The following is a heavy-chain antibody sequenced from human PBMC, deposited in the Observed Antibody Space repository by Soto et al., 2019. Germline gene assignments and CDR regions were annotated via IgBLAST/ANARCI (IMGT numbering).Heavy chain of an antibody. CDR3: AKVPSFHYYYYGMDV. CDR2: ISGSGGST. J-gene: IGHJ6*02. Sequence: EVQLLESGGGLVQPGGSLKLSCTASGFTFSTYAMSWVRQAPGKGLEWVSTISGSGGSTYYADSVKGRFTISRDNSKNTLYLQMNSLRAEDTAVYYCAKVPSFHYYYYGMDVWGQGTTVTVSS. V-gene: IGHV3-23*01. CDR1: GFTFSTYA.